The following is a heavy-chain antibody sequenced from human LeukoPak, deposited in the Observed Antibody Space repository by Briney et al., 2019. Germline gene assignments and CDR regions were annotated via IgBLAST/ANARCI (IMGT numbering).Heavy chain of an antibody. Sequence: GASVKVSCKASGYTFTSYGISWVRHAPGQGLEWMEWISAYNGNTNYAQKLQGRVTMTTDTSTSTAYMELRSLRSDDTAVYYCARGVGTMVRGVISPFDYWGQGTLVTVSS. CDR1: GYTFTSYG. CDR3: ARGVGTMVRGVISPFDY. D-gene: IGHD3-10*01. J-gene: IGHJ4*02. CDR2: ISAYNGNT. V-gene: IGHV1-18*01.